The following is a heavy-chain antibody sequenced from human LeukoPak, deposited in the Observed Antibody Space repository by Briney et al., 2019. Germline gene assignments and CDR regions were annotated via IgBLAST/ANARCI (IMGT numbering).Heavy chain of an antibody. CDR1: GLTFSTYA. CDR2: IVTTGGA. Sequence: GGSLRLSCVASGLTFSTYAVTWVRQAPGRGLEWVASIVTTGGAFYADSVKGRFTVSRDNSKKTLFLQMNSLRAEDTAVYYCAKVYDSSGLPQYYFDYWGQGTLVTVSS. D-gene: IGHD3-22*01. J-gene: IGHJ4*02. V-gene: IGHV3-23*01. CDR3: AKVYDSSGLPQYYFDY.